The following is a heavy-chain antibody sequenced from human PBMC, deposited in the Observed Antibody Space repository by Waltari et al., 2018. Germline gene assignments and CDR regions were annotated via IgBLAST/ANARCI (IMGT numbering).Heavy chain of an antibody. Sequence: QVQLQQWGAGLLKPSETLSLPCAVYGGSSSGYYWSWIRQPPGKGLEWIGEINHSGSTNYNPSLKSRVTISVDTSKNQFSLKLSSVTAADTAVYYCARGRVSYYGSGSYYFDYWGQGTLVTVSS. J-gene: IGHJ4*02. CDR3: ARGRVSYYGSGSYYFDY. D-gene: IGHD3-10*01. CDR2: INHSGST. CDR1: GGSSSGYY. V-gene: IGHV4-34*01.